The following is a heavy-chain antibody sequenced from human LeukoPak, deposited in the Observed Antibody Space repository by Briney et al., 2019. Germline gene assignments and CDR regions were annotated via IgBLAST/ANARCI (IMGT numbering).Heavy chain of an antibody. V-gene: IGHV1-46*01. CDR1: GDTFTSYY. J-gene: IGHJ3*02. CDR3: ARGRHSYESSDYYYEGDAFDI. Sequence: ASVKVSCKASGDTFTSYYMHWVRQAPGQGLEWMGIINPSGDSTSSAQTFQGRVTMARDMSTSTVYMALSSLRTEDTAVYYCARGRHSYESSDYYYEGDAFDIWGQGTMVTVSS. D-gene: IGHD3-22*01. CDR2: INPSGDST.